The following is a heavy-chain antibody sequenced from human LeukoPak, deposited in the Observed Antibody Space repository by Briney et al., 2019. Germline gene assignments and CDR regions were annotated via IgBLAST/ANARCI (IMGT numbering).Heavy chain of an antibody. J-gene: IGHJ4*02. CDR1: GGSISSSSYY. CDR3: ARHDADSSSPDEFDY. D-gene: IGHD6-6*01. V-gene: IGHV4-39*01. Sequence: PSETLSLTCTVSGGSISSSSYYWGWIRQPPGKGLEWIGSIYYSGSTYYNPSLKSRVTISVDTSKNQFSLKLSSVTAADTAVYYCARHDADSSSPDEFDYWGQGTLVTVSS. CDR2: IYYSGST.